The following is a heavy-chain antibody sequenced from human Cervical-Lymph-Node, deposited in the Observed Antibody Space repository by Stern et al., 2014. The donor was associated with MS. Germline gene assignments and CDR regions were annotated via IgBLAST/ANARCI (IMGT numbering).Heavy chain of an antibody. V-gene: IGHV1-18*01. CDR2: ISAYNGNS. D-gene: IGHD3-16*02. Sequence: QVQLVQSGAEVKKPGASVKVSCKASGYTFTSLGLTWVRQAPGQGLEWMVWISAYNGNSNHAQKFQGRVTLTTEASTNTAYMELRSLTSDDTAVYFCASGSLEGFDPWGQGTLVSVSS. J-gene: IGHJ5*02. CDR1: GYTFTSLG. CDR3: ASGSLEGFDP.